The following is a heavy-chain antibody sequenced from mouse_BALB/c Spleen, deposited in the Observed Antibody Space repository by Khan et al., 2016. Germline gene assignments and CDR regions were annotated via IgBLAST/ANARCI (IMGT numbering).Heavy chain of an antibody. V-gene: IGHV6-6*02. CDR3: SRDGYLDY. Sequence: EVKSGESGGVFLQPGGSMRLSCVASRFTFCPYWVNCVHHSPEERVGWGAEIRLQANNYVTYFAESVKGRFTISRDDSKSIVYLEMNNLGAEDTGIAYCSRDGYLDYWGQGTTLTVSA. CDR2: IRLQANNYVT. J-gene: IGHJ2*01. CDR1: RFTFCPYW. D-gene: IGHD2-3*01.